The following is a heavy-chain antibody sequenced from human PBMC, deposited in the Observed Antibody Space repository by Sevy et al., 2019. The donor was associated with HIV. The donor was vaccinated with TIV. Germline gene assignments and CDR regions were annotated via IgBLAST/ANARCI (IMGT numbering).Heavy chain of an antibody. CDR3: AKDGPLPPPYSSGWFSGVREGIIDY. D-gene: IGHD6-19*01. CDR1: GFTFSSYA. CDR2: ISGSGGST. V-gene: IGHV3-23*01. J-gene: IGHJ4*02. Sequence: GGSLRLSCAASGFTFSSYAMSWVRQAPGKGLEWVSAISGSGGSTYYADSVKGRFTISRDNSKNTLYLQMNSLVAEDTAVYYCAKDGPLPPPYSSGWFSGVREGIIDYWGQGTLVTVSS.